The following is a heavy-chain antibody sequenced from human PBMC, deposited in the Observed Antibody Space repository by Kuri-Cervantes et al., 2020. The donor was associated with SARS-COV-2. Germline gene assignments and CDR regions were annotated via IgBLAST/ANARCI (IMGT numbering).Heavy chain of an antibody. D-gene: IGHD3-3*01. CDR3: ARGAKITIFGRMGGSDY. CDR1: GYTFTSYA. V-gene: IGHV1-3*01. J-gene: IGHJ4*02. Sequence: ASVKVSCKASGYTFTSYAMHWVRQAPGQRLEWMGWINAGNGNTKYSQKFQGRVTITRDTSASTAYMELSSLRSEDTAVYYCARGAKITIFGRMGGSDYWGQGTLVTVSS. CDR2: INAGNGNT.